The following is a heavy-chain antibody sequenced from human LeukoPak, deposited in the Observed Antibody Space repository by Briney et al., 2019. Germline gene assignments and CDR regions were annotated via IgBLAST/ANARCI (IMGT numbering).Heavy chain of an antibody. V-gene: IGHV4-59*01. CDR2: IYNSVST. Sequence: ETLSLTSTLSGGSPSGYYWSCIRQRLGEGLEWSGYIYNSVSTNYNPSLRSRVTISLGTSRNQFSLRLNSLTAADTAVYYWARVVYYYDIAGLYLNYFYGMDVWGQGTTVTDSS. D-gene: IGHD3-22*01. CDR3: ARVVYYYDIAGLYLNYFYGMDV. CDR1: GGSPSGYY. J-gene: IGHJ6*02.